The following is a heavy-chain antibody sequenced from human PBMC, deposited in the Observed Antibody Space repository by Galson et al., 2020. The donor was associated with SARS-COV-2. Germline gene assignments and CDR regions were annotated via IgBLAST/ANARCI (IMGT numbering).Heavy chain of an antibody. CDR2: FHYDGST. V-gene: IGHV4-59*08. J-gene: IGHJ4*02. CDR1: NGSISSDY. D-gene: IGHD6-6*01. CDR3: ARYTTSSVSVDY. Sequence: SETLSLTCSVSNGSISSDYWSWIRQTPGKGLEWIGFFHYDGSTNYNPSLKSRVTISVDTSKNQFSLKLSSVTAADTAVYFCARYTTSSVSVDYWGQGTLVTVSS.